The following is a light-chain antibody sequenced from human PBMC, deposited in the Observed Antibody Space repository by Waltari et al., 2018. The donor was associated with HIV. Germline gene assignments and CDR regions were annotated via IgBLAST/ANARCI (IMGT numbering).Light chain of an antibody. V-gene: IGLV2-14*03. CDR3: SSYTSSSTLVI. Sequence: QSALTQPPSVSGSPGRTITLPCTGHRSDVGYLRSVPWYQQRPGKAPKLIIFDVRNRPSGFSDRFSGSKSGNTASLTISGLQAEDEADYYCSSYTSSSTLVIFGGGTKLTVL. J-gene: IGLJ2*01. CDR2: DVR. CDR1: RSDVGYLRS.